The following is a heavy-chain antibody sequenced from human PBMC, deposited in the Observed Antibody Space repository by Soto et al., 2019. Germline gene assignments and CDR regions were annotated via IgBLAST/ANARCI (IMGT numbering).Heavy chain of an antibody. J-gene: IGHJ4*02. CDR2: ISYDGSNK. CDR3: AKDWRSDPGPDY. V-gene: IGHV3-30*18. Sequence: GGSLRLSCAASGFTFSSYGMHWVRQAPGKGLEWVAAISYDGSNKYYADSVKGRFTISRDNSKNTLYLQMNSLRAEDTAVYYCAKDWRSDPGPDYWGQGTLVTVSS. CDR1: GFTFSSYG.